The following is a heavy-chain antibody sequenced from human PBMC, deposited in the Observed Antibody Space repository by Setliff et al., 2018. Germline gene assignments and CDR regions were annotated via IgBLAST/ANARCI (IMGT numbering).Heavy chain of an antibody. V-gene: IGHV1-18*01. J-gene: IGHJ4*02. Sequence: ASVKVSCKNSGGTFNSFLVSWVRQAPGQGLEWMGWISPHTGNTFYAPQFQGRVIMTTDTSTNTAYMDLRSLRSDDTAVYYCERLVRYCTTTTCQRTSGDDFWGQGTLVTVSS. CDR1: GGTFNSFL. D-gene: IGHD2-2*01. CDR2: ISPHTGNT. CDR3: ERLVRYCTTTTCQRTSGDDF.